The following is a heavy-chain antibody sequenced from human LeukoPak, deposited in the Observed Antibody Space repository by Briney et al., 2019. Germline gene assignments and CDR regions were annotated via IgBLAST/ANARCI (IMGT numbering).Heavy chain of an antibody. CDR1: GGSISSGGYS. D-gene: IGHD3-3*01. CDR2: IYHSGST. CDR3: ARAPSFLGTWYAFDI. J-gene: IGHJ3*02. V-gene: IGHV4-30-2*01. Sequence: PSQTLSLTCAVSGGSISSGGYSWSWIRQPPGKGLEWIGYIYHSGSTYYNPSLKSRVTISVDRSKNQFSLKLSSVTAADTAVYYCARAPSFLGTWYAFDIWGQGTMVTVSS.